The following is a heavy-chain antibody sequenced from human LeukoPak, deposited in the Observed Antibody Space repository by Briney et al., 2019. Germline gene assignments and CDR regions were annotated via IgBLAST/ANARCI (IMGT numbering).Heavy chain of an antibody. CDR1: GGSFSGYY. J-gene: IGHJ6*03. CDR3: ARVKRFLVRNYYMDV. CDR2: INHSGST. Sequence: SETLSLTCAVYGGSFSGYYWSWIRQPPGKGPEWIGEINHSGSTNYNPSLKSRVTIPVDTSKNQFSLKLSSVTAADTAVYYCARVKRFLVRNYYMDVWGKGTTVTVSS. V-gene: IGHV4-34*01. D-gene: IGHD3-3*01.